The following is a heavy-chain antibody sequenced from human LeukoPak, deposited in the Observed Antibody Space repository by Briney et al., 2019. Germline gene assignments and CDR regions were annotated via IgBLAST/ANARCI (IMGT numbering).Heavy chain of an antibody. CDR3: ARGYHFDY. CDR1: GFTFSDYW. D-gene: IGHD1-1*01. V-gene: IGHV3-7*01. J-gene: IGHJ4*02. CDR2: IKQDGSEK. Sequence: GGSLRLSCAASGFTFSDYWMTWVRQAPGKGLEWVANIKQDGSEKDYVDSVKGRFTISRDNAKNSLYLQMNSLRAEDTAVYYCARGYHFDYWGQGTLVTVSS.